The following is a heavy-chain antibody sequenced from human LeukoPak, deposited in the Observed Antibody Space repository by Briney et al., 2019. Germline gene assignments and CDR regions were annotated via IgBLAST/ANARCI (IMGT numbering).Heavy chain of an antibody. CDR1: GGSISRSIFY. CDR2: VYYSGNT. CDR3: ASEYDSSAYQPFIDY. Sequence: SDTLSLTCTLSGGSISRSIFYWDWVRQPPGKVLEWIASVYYSGNTYYNPSLQIRVTICLVPSKNHFSIKLSAVPAPGTAVYYCASEYDSSAYQPFIDYWGQGTLVTVSS. J-gene: IGHJ4*02. D-gene: IGHD3-22*01. V-gene: IGHV4-39*02.